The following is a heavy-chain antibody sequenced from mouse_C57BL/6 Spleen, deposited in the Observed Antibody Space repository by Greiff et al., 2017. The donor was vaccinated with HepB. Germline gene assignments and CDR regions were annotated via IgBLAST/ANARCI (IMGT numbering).Heavy chain of an antibody. CDR3: AREDYYGSSYGYFDY. D-gene: IGHD1-1*01. Sequence: EVQLQQSGPVLVKPGASVKMSCKASGYTFTDYYMNWVKQSHGKCLEWIGVINPYNGGTSYNQKFKGKATLTVDKSSSTAYMELNSLTSEDSAVYYCAREDYYGSSYGYFDYWGQGTTRTVSS. CDR2: INPYNGGT. J-gene: IGHJ2*01. V-gene: IGHV1-19*01. CDR1: GYTFTDYY.